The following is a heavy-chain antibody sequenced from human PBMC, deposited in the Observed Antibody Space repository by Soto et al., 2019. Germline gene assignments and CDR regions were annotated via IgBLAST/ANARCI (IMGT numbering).Heavy chain of an antibody. V-gene: IGHV4-34*01. Sequence: SETLSLTCAVYGGSFSGYYWSWIRQPPGKGLEWIGEINHSGSTNYNPSLKSRVTISVDTSKNQFSLKLSSVTAADTAVYYCASAGLRYFDWLRKNYYYYVDVWGKGTTVTVSS. CDR3: ASAGLRYFDWLRKNYYYYVDV. CDR1: GGSFSGYY. D-gene: IGHD3-9*01. CDR2: INHSGST. J-gene: IGHJ6*03.